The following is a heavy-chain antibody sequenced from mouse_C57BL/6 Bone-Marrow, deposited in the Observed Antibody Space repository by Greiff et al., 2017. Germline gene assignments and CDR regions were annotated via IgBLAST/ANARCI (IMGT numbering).Heavy chain of an antibody. V-gene: IGHV14-4*01. Sequence: EVQLQQSGAELVRPGASVKLSCTASGFNIKDDYMHWVKQRPEQGLEWIGWIDPENGDTESASKFQGKDNKTAETSTNTAYQQDNSLTSEDTAVYYCTTLAHLDDGGQGTTRTVSS. CDR2: IDPENGDT. CDR1: GFNIKDDY. J-gene: IGHJ2*01. CDR3: TTLAHLDD.